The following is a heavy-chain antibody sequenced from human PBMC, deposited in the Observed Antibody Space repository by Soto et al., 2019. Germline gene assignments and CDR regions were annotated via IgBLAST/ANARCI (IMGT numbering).Heavy chain of an antibody. CDR3: ARDLRGYSGYGVYYFDY. V-gene: IGHV1-2*02. D-gene: IGHD5-12*01. CDR2: INPNSGGT. CDR1: GYTFTGYY. Sequence: ASVKVSCKASGYTFTGYYMHWVRQAPGQGLEWMGWINPNSGGTNYAQKFQGRVTMTRDTSISTAYMELSRLRSDDTAVYYCARDLRGYSGYGVYYFDYWGQGTLVTSPQ. J-gene: IGHJ4*02.